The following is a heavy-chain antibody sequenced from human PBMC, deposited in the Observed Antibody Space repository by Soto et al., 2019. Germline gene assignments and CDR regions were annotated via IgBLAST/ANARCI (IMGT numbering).Heavy chain of an antibody. V-gene: IGHV1-2*02. D-gene: IGHD3-3*01. CDR2: INPNSGGT. CDR3: ARVRDFWSGTASLVIYYYYYGMDV. CDR1: GYTFTGYY. Sequence: GASVKVSCKASGYTFTGYYMHWVRQAPGQGLEWMGWINPNSGGTNYAQKFQGRVTMTRDTSISTAYMELSRLRSDDTAVYYCARVRDFWSGTASLVIYYYYYGMDVWGQGTTVTVYS. J-gene: IGHJ6*02.